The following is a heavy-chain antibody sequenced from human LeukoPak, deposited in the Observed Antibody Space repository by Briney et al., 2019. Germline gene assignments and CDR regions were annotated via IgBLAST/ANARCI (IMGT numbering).Heavy chain of an antibody. J-gene: IGHJ4*02. V-gene: IGHV3-33*01. D-gene: IGHD6-6*01. CDR1: GFTFSSYG. CDR2: IWYGGSNK. Sequence: PGRSLRLSCAASGFTFSSYGMHWVRQAPGKGLEWVAVIWYGGSNKYYADSVKGRFTISRDNSKNTLYQQMNSLRAEDTAVYYCARTLAARASFDYWGQGTLVTVSS. CDR3: ARTLAARASFDY.